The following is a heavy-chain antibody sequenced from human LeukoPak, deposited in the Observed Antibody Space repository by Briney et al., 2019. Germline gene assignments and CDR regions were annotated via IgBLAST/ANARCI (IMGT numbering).Heavy chain of an antibody. D-gene: IGHD4-17*01. Sequence: GGSLRLSCAASGFTFSSYWMHWGRQAPGKGLVWFSRINSDGSSTSYADSVKGRFTISRDNAKNTLYLQMNSLRAEDTAVYYCARSNQHDYGAFDIWGQGTMVTVSS. V-gene: IGHV3-74*01. CDR1: GFTFSSYW. CDR3: ARSNQHDYGAFDI. J-gene: IGHJ3*02. CDR2: INSDGSST.